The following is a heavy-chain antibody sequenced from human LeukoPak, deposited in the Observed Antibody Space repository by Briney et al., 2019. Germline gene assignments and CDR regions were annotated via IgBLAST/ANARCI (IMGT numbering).Heavy chain of an antibody. J-gene: IGHJ4*02. CDR3: ARENSGWYPYVDY. CDR2: INPNSGGT. Sequence: GASVKVSCKASGYTFTGYYMHWVRQAPGQGLEWMGWINPNSGGTNYAQKFQGRVTMTRDTSISTAYMELSRLRSDDTAVYYCARENSGWYPYVDYWGQGTLVTVSS. CDR1: GYTFTGYY. V-gene: IGHV1-2*02. D-gene: IGHD6-19*01.